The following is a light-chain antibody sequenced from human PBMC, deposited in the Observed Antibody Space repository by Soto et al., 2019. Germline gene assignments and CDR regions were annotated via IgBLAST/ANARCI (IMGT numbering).Light chain of an antibody. Sequence: QLVLTQSPSAXXSXXXXXXLTCTLSSGHSSYAIAWHQQQPEKGPRYLMKLNSDGSHSKGDGIPDRFSGSSSGAERYLTISSLQSEDEADYYCQTWGSGTVVFGGGTQLTVL. CDR3: QTWGSGTVV. CDR2: LNSDGSH. CDR1: SGHSSYA. J-gene: IGLJ2*01. V-gene: IGLV4-69*01.